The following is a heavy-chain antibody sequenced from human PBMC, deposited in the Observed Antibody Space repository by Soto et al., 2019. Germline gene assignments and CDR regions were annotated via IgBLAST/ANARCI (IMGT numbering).Heavy chain of an antibody. Sequence: QVQLVESGGGVVQPGRSLRLSWAASGFTFSSYGMHWVRQTPGKGLEWVAVISYDGSNKYYADSVKGRFTISRDNSKNTLYLQMNSLRAEDTAVYYCAKDADAFDIWGQGTMVTVSS. V-gene: IGHV3-30*18. J-gene: IGHJ3*02. CDR2: ISYDGSNK. CDR1: GFTFSSYG. CDR3: AKDADAFDI.